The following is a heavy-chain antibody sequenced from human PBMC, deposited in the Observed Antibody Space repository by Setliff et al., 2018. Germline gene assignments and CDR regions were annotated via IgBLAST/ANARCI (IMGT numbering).Heavy chain of an antibody. CDR1: GGSISSGSYY. Sequence: PSETLSLTCTVSGGSISSGSYYWSWIRQPAGKGLEWTGHIYTSGSTNYNPSLKSRVTISVDTSKNQFSLKLSSVTAADTAVYYCATNPYQLLNFDYWGQGTLVTVSS. CDR3: ATNPYQLLNFDY. D-gene: IGHD2-2*01. J-gene: IGHJ4*02. V-gene: IGHV4-61*09. CDR2: IYTSGST.